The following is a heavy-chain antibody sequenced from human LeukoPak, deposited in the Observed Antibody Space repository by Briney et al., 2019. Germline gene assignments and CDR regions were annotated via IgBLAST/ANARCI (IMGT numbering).Heavy chain of an antibody. CDR1: GYTFTSYY. CDR2: INPSGGST. J-gene: IGHJ4*02. V-gene: IGHV1-46*01. D-gene: IGHD5-18*01. Sequence: ASVTVSCKASGYTFTSYYMHWVRQAPGQGLEWMGIINPSGGSTSYAQKFQGRVTMTRDMSTSTVYMELSSLRSEDTAVYYCGRDGDTAMDSPDYWGQGTLVTVSS. CDR3: GRDGDTAMDSPDY.